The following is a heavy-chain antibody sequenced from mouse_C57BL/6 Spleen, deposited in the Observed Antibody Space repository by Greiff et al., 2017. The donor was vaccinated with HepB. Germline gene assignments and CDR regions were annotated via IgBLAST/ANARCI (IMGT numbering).Heavy chain of an antibody. V-gene: IGHV1-4*01. CDR1: GYTFTSYT. CDR3: ARMARK. J-gene: IGHJ2*01. CDR2: INPSSGYT. Sequence: VQLQQSGAELARPGASVKMSCKASGYTFTSYTMHWVKQRPGQGLEWIGYINPSSGYTKYNQKFKDKATITADKSSNTAYLQLSSLTSEDTAVYYCARMARKWGQGTTLTVSS.